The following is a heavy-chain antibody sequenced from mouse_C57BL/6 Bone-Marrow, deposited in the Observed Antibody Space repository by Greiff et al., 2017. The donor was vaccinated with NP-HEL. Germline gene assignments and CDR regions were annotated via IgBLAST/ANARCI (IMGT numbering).Heavy chain of an antibody. J-gene: IGHJ4*01. Sequence: VQLQQPGAELVRPGSSVKLSCKASGYTFTSYWMHWVKQSPIQGLEWIGNIDPSDSATHYNQKFQDKATLTVDKSSSTAYMKLSSLTSEDSSVYYCAKAYDGRGVDYWGQGTSVTVSS. CDR3: AKAYDGRGVDY. V-gene: IGHV1-52*01. D-gene: IGHD1-1*01. CDR1: GYTFTSYW. CDR2: IDPSDSAT.